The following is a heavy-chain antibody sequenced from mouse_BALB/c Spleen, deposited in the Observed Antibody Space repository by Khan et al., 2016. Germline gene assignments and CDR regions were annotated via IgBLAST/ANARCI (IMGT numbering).Heavy chain of an antibody. D-gene: IGHD2-4*01. CDR1: GYTFTSYY. Sequence: QVRLQQSGAELVKPGASVKLSCKASGYTFTSYYMYWVKQRPGQGLEWIGEINPNNGDTNFNERFKSKATLTVDKSSSTTYMQFSSLTSEDSAVYYGTRAGSDYPCASGGQGTLATVSA. J-gene: IGHJ3*01. V-gene: IGHV1S81*02. CDR2: INPNNGDT. CDR3: TRAGSDYPCAS.